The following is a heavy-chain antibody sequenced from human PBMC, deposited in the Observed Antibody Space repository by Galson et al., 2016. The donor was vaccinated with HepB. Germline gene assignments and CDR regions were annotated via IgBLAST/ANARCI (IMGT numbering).Heavy chain of an antibody. CDR2: ISGSGGSD. CDR3: AKELKFLAHGGPFDF. Sequence: SLRLSCAASGFTFNDFAVSWVRQAPGKGLEWLATISGSGGSDFHADSVRGRLTISRDNSRNTVYAQMNSLRADDTATYFCAKELKFLAHGGPFDFWGQGTTVIVST. CDR1: GFTFNDFA. V-gene: IGHV3-23*01. J-gene: IGHJ3*01. D-gene: IGHD2/OR15-2a*01.